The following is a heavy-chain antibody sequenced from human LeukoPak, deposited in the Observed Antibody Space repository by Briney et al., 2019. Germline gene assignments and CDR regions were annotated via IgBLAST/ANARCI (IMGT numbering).Heavy chain of an antibody. J-gene: IGHJ6*04. D-gene: IGHD3-10*02. CDR3: AELGITTIGGV. Sequence: GGSLRLSCAVSGFTFSSYEMKWLRQAPGKEREGWSYIISSGSTIYYADSVKGRFTISIDNAKNSLYLQMNSLRAEDTAVYYCAELGITTIGGVWGKGTTVTISS. CDR1: GFTFSSYE. V-gene: IGHV3-48*03. CDR2: IISSGSTI.